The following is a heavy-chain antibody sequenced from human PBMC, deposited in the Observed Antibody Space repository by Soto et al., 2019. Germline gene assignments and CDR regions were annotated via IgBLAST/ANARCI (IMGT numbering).Heavy chain of an antibody. CDR2: ISGSGGST. CDR3: AKPDPYSSSYNWFDP. CDR1: GFTFSSYA. J-gene: IGHJ5*02. D-gene: IGHD6-6*01. V-gene: IGHV3-23*01. Sequence: GGSLRLSCAASGFTFSSYAMSWVRQAPGKGLECVSAISGSGGSTYYADSVKGRFTISRDNSKNTLYLQMNSLRAEDTAVYYCAKPDPYSSSYNWFDPGGQGTLVTVSS.